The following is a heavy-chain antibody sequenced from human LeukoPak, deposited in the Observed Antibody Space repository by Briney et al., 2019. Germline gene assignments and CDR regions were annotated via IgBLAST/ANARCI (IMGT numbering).Heavy chain of an antibody. D-gene: IGHD2-15*01. CDR2: INPNSGGT. CDR1: GYTFTGYY. Sequence: GASVKVSFKASGYTFTGYYMHWVRQAPGQGLEWMGWINPNSGGTNYAQKFQGRVTMTRDTSISTAYMELSRLRSDDTAVYYCARVGCSGGSCYSIDFDYWGQGTLVTVSS. CDR3: ARVGCSGGSCYSIDFDY. V-gene: IGHV1-2*02. J-gene: IGHJ4*02.